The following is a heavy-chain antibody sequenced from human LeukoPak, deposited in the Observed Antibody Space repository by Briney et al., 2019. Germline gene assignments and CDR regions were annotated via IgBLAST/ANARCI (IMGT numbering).Heavy chain of an antibody. CDR1: GXTFSSYA. Sequence: GGSLRLSCAAPGXTFSSYAMHWVRQAPGKGLEWVAVISYDGNNKYYADSVKDRFTISRDNSKNTLYLQMNSLRAEDTALYYCATLPTWGQGTLVTVSS. CDR2: ISYDGNNK. CDR3: ATLPT. V-gene: IGHV3-30-3*01. J-gene: IGHJ4*02. D-gene: IGHD4-17*01.